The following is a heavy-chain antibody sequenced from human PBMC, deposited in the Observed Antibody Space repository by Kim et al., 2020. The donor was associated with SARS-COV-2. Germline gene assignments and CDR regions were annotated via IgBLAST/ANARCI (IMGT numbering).Heavy chain of an antibody. CDR1: GGSFSGYY. CDR3: AREGKVGLPYYFDY. V-gene: IGHV4-34*01. CDR2: INHSGST. D-gene: IGHD1-26*01. J-gene: IGHJ4*02. Sequence: SETLSLTCAVYGGSFSGYYWSWIRQPPGKGLEWIGEINHSGSTNYNPSLKSRVTISVDTSKNQFSLKLSSVTAADTAVYYCAREGKVGLPYYFDYWGQGTLVTVSS.